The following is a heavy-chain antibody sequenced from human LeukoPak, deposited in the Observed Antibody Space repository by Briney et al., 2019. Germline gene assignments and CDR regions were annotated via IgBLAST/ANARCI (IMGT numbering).Heavy chain of an antibody. J-gene: IGHJ3*02. CDR2: IYHSGST. Sequence: SETLSLTCTVSGYSISSGYYWGWIRQPPGKGLEWIGSIYHSGSTYYNPSLKSRVTISVDTSKNQFSLKLSSVTAADTAVYYCARSPIMITFGGVIVPPGAFDIWGQGTMVTVSS. V-gene: IGHV4-38-2*02. CDR3: ARSPIMITFGGVIVPPGAFDI. CDR1: GYSISSGYY. D-gene: IGHD3-16*02.